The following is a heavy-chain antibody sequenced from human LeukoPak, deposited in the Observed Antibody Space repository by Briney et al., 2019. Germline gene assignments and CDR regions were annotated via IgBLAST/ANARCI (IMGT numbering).Heavy chain of an antibody. Sequence: SVKVSCKASGGTFNSHVISWLRQAPRQGLEWMGGIIPVFGTASYAEKFQGRVTITTDESTTTAYMEMSSLTSEDTAVYYCARGYYYGSESYWHTKWFDPWGQGTLVTVSS. V-gene: IGHV1-69*05. CDR3: ARGYYYGSESYWHTKWFDP. D-gene: IGHD3-10*01. CDR1: GGTFNSHV. J-gene: IGHJ5*02. CDR2: IIPVFGTA.